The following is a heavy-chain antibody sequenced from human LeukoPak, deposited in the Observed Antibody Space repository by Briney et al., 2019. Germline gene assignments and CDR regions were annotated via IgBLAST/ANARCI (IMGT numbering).Heavy chain of an antibody. Sequence: SETLSLTCTVSGGSISSYYWSWIRQPPGKGLEWIGYIYYSGSTNYNPSLKSRVTISVDTSKNQFSLKLSSVTAADTAVYYCARDVIAAAGTAGNWYFDLWGRGTLVTVSS. J-gene: IGHJ2*01. CDR2: IYYSGST. CDR3: ARDVIAAAGTAGNWYFDL. D-gene: IGHD6-13*01. CDR1: GGSISSYY. V-gene: IGHV4-59*01.